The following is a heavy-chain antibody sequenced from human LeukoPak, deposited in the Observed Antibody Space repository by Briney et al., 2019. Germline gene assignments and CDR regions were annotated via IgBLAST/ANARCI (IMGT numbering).Heavy chain of an antibody. CDR2: IYHSGST. D-gene: IGHD5-18*01. J-gene: IGHJ4*02. CDR3: ARVGVDTAMTVDY. V-gene: IGHV4-38-2*02. CDR1: GYSISSGYY. Sequence: SETLSLTCTVSGYSISSGYYWGWIRQPPGKGLEWIGSIYHSGSTYYNPSLKSRVTISVDTSKNQFSLKLSSVTAADTAVYYCARVGVDTAMTVDYWGQGTLVTVSS.